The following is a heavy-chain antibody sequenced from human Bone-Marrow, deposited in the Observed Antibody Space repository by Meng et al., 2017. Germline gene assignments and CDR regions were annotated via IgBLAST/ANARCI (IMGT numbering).Heavy chain of an antibody. V-gene: IGHV3-64*01. J-gene: IGHJ5*02. CDR3: ARGGWELLRGWFDP. CDR1: GFTFSSYA. D-gene: IGHD1-26*01. Sequence: SCAASGFTFSSYAMHWVRQAPGKGLEYVSAISSNGGSTYYANSVKGRFTISRDNSKNTLYLQMGSLRAEDMAVYYCARGGWELLRGWFDPWGQGTLVTVSS. CDR2: ISSNGGST.